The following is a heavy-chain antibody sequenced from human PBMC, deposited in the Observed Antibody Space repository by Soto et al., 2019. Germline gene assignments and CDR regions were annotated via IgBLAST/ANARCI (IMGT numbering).Heavy chain of an antibody. CDR3: ARSIKWLGPLDYYYYGMDV. CDR2: IIPIFGTA. CDR1: GGTFSSYA. D-gene: IGHD6-19*01. V-gene: IGHV1-69*06. J-gene: IGHJ6*02. Sequence: SVKVSCKASGGTFSSYAISWVRQAPGQGLEWMGGIIPIFGTANYAQKFQGRVTITADKSTSTAYMELSSLRSEDTAVYYCARSIKWLGPLDYYYYGMDVWGQGTTVTVSS.